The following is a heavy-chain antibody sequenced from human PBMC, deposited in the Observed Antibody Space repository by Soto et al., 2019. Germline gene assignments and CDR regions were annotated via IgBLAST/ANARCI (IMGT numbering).Heavy chain of an antibody. CDR2: VDPNGGGS. CDR3: ATWVDYGDFEGFDF. D-gene: IGHD4-17*01. CDR1: GYSFTGYK. J-gene: IGHJ4*01. Sequence: GASVKVSCKTSGYSFTGYKLHWVRQAPGQGLEWMGWVDPNGGGSNSAQKFQGSVTMTWDTSITTAYLDLTRLTTNDTATYFCATWVDYGDFEGFDFWG. V-gene: IGHV1-2*04.